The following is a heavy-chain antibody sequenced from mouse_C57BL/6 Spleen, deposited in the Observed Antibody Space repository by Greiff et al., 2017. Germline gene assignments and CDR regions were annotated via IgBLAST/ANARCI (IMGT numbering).Heavy chain of an antibody. CDR3: ARLDLNDWYVGV. CDR2: ISYNGST. CDR1: GYSITSDY. Sequence: EVKLMESGPGLAKPSQSLSLTCSVTGYSITSDYWNWIRKFPGNKLEYMGYISYNGSTYYNPSLKSRISITRDTTKNQYYLKLNSVTTEDTATYYCARLDLNDWYVGVWGTGTTVTVSS. V-gene: IGHV3-8*01. J-gene: IGHJ1*03.